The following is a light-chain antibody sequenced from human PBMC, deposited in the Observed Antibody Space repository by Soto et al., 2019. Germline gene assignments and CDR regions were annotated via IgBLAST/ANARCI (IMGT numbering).Light chain of an antibody. CDR3: NSFTSGSTPYV. Sequence: QSVLTQPASVSGSPGQSITISCAGTSSDVGGYNYVSWYQQLPGKAPQLVIYDVTHRPSGVSDRFSGSRSGNTASLTISGLQAEDEADYYCNSFTSGSTPYVLGTGTKVTVL. V-gene: IGLV2-14*03. CDR1: SSDVGGYNY. CDR2: DVT. J-gene: IGLJ1*01.